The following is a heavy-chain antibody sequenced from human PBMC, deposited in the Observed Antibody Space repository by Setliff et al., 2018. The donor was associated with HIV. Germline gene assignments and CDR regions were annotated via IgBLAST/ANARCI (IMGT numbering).Heavy chain of an antibody. V-gene: IGHV3-7*05. Sequence: LRLSCAASGFTFSSYWMSWVRQAPGKGLEWVANIKQDGSEKYYVDSVKGRFTISRDNAKNSLYLQMNSLRAEDTAVYYCARETRPGLTRSGFDYWGQGTLVTVSS. CDR1: GFTFSSYW. CDR2: IKQDGSEK. D-gene: IGHD1-1*01. CDR3: ARETRPGLTRSGFDY. J-gene: IGHJ4*02.